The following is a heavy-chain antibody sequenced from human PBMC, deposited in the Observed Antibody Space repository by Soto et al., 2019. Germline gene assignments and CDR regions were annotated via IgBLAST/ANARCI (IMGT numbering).Heavy chain of an antibody. D-gene: IGHD2-2*01. CDR2: IIPIFGTA. V-gene: IGHV1-69*13. Sequence: SVKVSCKASGGTFSSYAISWVRQAPGQGLEWMGGIIPIFGTANYAQKFQGRVTITADESTSTAYMELSSLRSEDTAVYYCARAASVVVPAAMGDGMDVWGQGTTVTVSS. CDR3: ARAASVVVPAAMGDGMDV. J-gene: IGHJ6*02. CDR1: GGTFSSYA.